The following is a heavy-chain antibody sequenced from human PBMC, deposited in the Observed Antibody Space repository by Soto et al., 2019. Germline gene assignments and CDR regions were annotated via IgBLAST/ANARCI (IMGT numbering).Heavy chain of an antibody. Sequence: GGSLRLSCAASGFTFSNAWMSWVRQAPGKGLEWVGRIKSKTDGGTTDYAAPVKGRFTISRDDSNNTLYLQMNSLKTEDTAVYYCTTAPFKDYYYYYMDVWGKGTTVTVSS. J-gene: IGHJ6*03. V-gene: IGHV3-15*01. CDR3: TTAPFKDYYYYYMDV. CDR1: GFTFSNAW. CDR2: IKSKTDGGTT.